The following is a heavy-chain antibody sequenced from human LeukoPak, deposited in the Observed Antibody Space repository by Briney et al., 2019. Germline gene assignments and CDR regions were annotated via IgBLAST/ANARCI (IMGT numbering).Heavy chain of an antibody. V-gene: IGHV4-4*07. Sequence: SETLSLTCTVSGGSITSYYWSWIRQSAGKGLEWIGHIYTSGSTNYNPSLKSRVTISVDTSKNQFSLKLSSVTAADTAVYYCARDLNDYHYYYMDVWGKGTTVTVSS. CDR3: ARDLNDYHYYYMDV. J-gene: IGHJ6*03. CDR2: IYTSGST. CDR1: GGSITSYY.